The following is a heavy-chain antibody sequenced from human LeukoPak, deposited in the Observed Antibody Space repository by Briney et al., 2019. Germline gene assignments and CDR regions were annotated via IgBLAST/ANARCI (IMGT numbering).Heavy chain of an antibody. D-gene: IGHD4-17*01. CDR3: AGVRSYGEPFFDY. CDR2: INHSRST. Sequence: SETLSLTCAVYGGSFSGYYWSWIRQPPGKGPEWIGEINHSRSTNYNPSLKSRITISVDTSKNQFSLKLSSVTAADTAVYYCAGVRSYGEPFFDYWGQGTLVTVSS. CDR1: GGSFSGYY. J-gene: IGHJ4*02. V-gene: IGHV4-34*01.